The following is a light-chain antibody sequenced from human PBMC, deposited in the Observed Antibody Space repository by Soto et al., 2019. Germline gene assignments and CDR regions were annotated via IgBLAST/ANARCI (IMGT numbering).Light chain of an antibody. CDR3: QQYNNWPDP. CDR1: QSVSSN. V-gene: IGKV3-15*01. CDR2: GAS. Sequence: EIVMTQSPATLSVSPGERATLSCRASQSVSSNLAWYQQKPGQAPRLLIYGASTRATGIPARFSGSGSGTEFTLTISSLQSEDFAVYYCQQYNNWPDPFGGGTKVEIK. J-gene: IGKJ4*01.